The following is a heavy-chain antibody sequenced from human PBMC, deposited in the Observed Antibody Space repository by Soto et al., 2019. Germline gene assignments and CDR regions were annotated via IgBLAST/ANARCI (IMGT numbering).Heavy chain of an antibody. CDR2: VSAYNGDT. CDR3: GRTSRKGSSLYLGDYYYYYCMNF. Sequence: ASVTVSCKASGYTITGYGISWVRPAPGQGLERMGWVSAYNGDTNYAQNIQGRGTMTTGTSPSTASLELSSLRSDDTARYYCGRTSRKGSSLYLGDYYYYYCMNFWGQGTTLTASS. CDR1: GYTITGYG. V-gene: IGHV1-18*01. J-gene: IGHJ6*02. D-gene: IGHD6-13*01.